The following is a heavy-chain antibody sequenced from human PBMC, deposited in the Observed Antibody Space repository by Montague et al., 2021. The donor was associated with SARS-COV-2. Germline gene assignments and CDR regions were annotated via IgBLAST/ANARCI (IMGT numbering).Heavy chain of an antibody. CDR3: AKGGVVVVAATDLDY. V-gene: IGHV3-23*01. Sequence: SLRLSCAASGFTFSTFAMSWVRQAPGKGLEWVSAISLSGGSTYYADSVKGRFTISRDNSKNTLFLQMNSLRAEDTAVYYCAKGGVVVVAATDLDYWGQGTLATVSS. CDR2: ISLSGGST. CDR1: GFTFSTFA. J-gene: IGHJ4*02. D-gene: IGHD2-15*01.